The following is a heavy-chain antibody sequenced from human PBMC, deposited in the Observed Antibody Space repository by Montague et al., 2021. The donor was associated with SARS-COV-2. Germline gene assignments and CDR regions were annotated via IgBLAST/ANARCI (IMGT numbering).Heavy chain of an antibody. J-gene: IGHJ5*02. CDR3: ARDLSRAFCEGSSCYSENWFDP. V-gene: IGHV4-59*01. CDR2: IYHTGST. D-gene: IGHD2-21*01. Sequence: SETLSLTCIVSGGSINGYYWSWIRQSPGKGLEWIGSIYHTGSTVYNPSLRSRVTILIETSKNQFFLKMTSVTTADRAVYFCARDLSRAFCEGSSCYSENWFDPWGKGTLVTVSS. CDR1: GGSINGYY.